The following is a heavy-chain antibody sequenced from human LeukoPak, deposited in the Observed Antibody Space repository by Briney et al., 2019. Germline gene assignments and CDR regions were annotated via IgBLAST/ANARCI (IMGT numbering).Heavy chain of an antibody. V-gene: IGHV3-30-3*01. Sequence: GGSLRLSCAASGFTFSSYAMHWVRQAPGKGLEWVAVISYDGSNKYYADSVKGRFTISRDNSKNTLYLQMNSLRAEDTAVYYCAREVPSGRYFDYWGQGTLVTVSS. CDR1: GFTFSSYA. J-gene: IGHJ4*02. D-gene: IGHD3-10*01. CDR2: ISYDGSNK. CDR3: AREVPSGRYFDY.